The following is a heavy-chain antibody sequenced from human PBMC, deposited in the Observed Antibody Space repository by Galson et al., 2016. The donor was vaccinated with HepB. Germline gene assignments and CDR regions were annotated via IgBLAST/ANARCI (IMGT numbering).Heavy chain of an antibody. D-gene: IGHD6-19*01. CDR2: IIPIFGTV. Sequence: SVKVSCKASGGNFPSYAISWLRQAPGQGLEWMGGIIPIFGTVNFTQKFQGRVPITADESTGTAYMELTSLISADTAVYYCAKGGLALAGLPNWLDPWGQGTLVTVSS. V-gene: IGHV1-69*13. J-gene: IGHJ5*02. CDR3: AKGGLALAGLPNWLDP. CDR1: GGNFPSYA.